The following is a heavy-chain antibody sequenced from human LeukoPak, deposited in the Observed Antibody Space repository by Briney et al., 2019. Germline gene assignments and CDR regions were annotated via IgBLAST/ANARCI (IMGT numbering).Heavy chain of an antibody. D-gene: IGHD1-26*01. Sequence: GGSLRLSCAASGFTFSTYGMHWVRQAPGKGLEWVALVWSDGRDKYYADSVKGRFIISRDNSRNTLYLQMNSLRAEDTAVYYCVRDGDVATTGLWYWGQGTLVTVSS. V-gene: IGHV3-33*01. CDR3: VRDGDVATTGLWY. CDR2: VWSDGRDK. J-gene: IGHJ4*02. CDR1: GFTFSTYG.